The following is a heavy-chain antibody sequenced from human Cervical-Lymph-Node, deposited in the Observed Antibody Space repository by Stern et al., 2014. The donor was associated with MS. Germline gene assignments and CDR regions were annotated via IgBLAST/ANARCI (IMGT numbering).Heavy chain of an antibody. CDR1: GYTFNDLS. Sequence: VQLVQSGAEVKKPGASVKVSCKVSGYTFNDLSLHWVRQAPGEGLEWMGGSSPEDGETIFAQGLQGRVTVTEDTSTDTAYMELSSLRSEDTAVYYCASAVTGLNYYFHALDVWGQGTTVTVSS. J-gene: IGHJ6*02. CDR2: SSPEDGET. D-gene: IGHD6-19*01. V-gene: IGHV1-24*01. CDR3: ASAVTGLNYYFHALDV.